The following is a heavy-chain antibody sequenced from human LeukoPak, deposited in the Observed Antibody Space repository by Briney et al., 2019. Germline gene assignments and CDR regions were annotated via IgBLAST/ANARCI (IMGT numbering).Heavy chain of an antibody. Sequence: GGSLRLSCAASGFTFSSYWMSWVRQAPGKGLEWVSSISGSGGNTYYADSVKGRFTISRDYSKNTLYLQMNSLRTEETAVYYCAKGPAMVRGTFDPWGQGTLVTVSS. CDR2: ISGSGGNT. V-gene: IGHV3-23*01. CDR3: AKGPAMVRGTFDP. CDR1: GFTFSSYW. D-gene: IGHD3-10*01. J-gene: IGHJ5*02.